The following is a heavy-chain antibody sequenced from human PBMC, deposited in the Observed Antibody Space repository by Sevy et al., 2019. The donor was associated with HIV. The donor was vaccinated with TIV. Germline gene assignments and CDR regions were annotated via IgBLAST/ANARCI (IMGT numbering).Heavy chain of an antibody. V-gene: IGHV5-51*01. J-gene: IGHJ4*01. CDR2: IYPGDSDT. D-gene: IGHD3-10*01. CDR3: ARTYYYGSGNYCDAISRFGY. CDR1: GFTFTNYW. Sequence: GESLKISCKGSGFTFTNYWIAWVRQMPGKGLEWMGIIYPGDSDTRYSPSFQGQFTISADKSITTAYLQWSSLKASDTAMYYCARTYYYGSGNYCDAISRFGYWGHGTLVTVSS.